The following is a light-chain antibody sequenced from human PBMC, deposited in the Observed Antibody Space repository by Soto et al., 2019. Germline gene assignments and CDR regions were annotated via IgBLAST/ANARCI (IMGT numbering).Light chain of an antibody. J-gene: IGLJ2*01. CDR1: TSDVGGYNY. CDR2: EVS. Sequence: QSALTQPASVSGSPGQSITISCTGTTSDVGGYNYVSWYQQHPGKAPKLMIYEVSNRPSGLSNRFSGSKSGNTASLTISGLQAEDEADYYCGSYTSSGTPVVFGGGTKVTVL. V-gene: IGLV2-14*01. CDR3: GSYTSSGTPVV.